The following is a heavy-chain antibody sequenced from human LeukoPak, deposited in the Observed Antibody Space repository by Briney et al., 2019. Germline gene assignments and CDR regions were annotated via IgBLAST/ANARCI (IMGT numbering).Heavy chain of an antibody. CDR2: ISAYSGNT. J-gene: IGHJ4*02. Sequence: GASVKVSCKASGYTFTNHNIGWVRQAPGQGLEWMGWISAYSGNTNYGQKFQDRVTMTTDTSTTTAYMELRSLRSDDTAVYYCARDWDYYDSSGLDYWGQGTLVTVSS. V-gene: IGHV1-18*01. CDR3: ARDWDYYDSSGLDY. CDR1: GYTFTNHN. D-gene: IGHD3-22*01.